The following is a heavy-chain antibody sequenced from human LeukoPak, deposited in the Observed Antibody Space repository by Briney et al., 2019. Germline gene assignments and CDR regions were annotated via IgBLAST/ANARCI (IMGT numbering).Heavy chain of an antibody. J-gene: IGHJ4*02. CDR2: MSGGGLST. D-gene: IGHD6-6*01. CDR1: DSNIGTYA. V-gene: IGHV3-23*01. CDR3: AKDRISGQGGAARILDY. Sequence: PGGSLRLSCGAPDSNIGTYAVTWVRQVPGKGLEWVSGMSGGGLSTYYARSVKGRFTISRDNSKNTSYLEMNSLGADDTALYYCAKDRISGQGGAARILDYWGQGILVTVSS.